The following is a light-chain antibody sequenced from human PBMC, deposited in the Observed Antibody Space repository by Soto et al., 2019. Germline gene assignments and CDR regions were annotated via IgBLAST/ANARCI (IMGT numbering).Light chain of an antibody. V-gene: IGKV3-15*01. CDR3: QQYNNWPPLT. CDR2: GAS. J-gene: IGKJ4*01. Sequence: EIVMTQSPATLSVPPGERATLSCRASQSVSSNLAWYQQKPGQPPRLLIYGASTRATGIPARFSGSGSGTEFTLTISNVQSEDFALYHCQQYNNWPPLTFGGGTKVEVK. CDR1: QSVSSN.